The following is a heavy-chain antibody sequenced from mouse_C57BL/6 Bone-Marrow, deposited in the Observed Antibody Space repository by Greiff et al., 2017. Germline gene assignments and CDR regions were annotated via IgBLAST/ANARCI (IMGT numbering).Heavy chain of an antibody. J-gene: IGHJ2*01. CDR1: GYTFTSYW. CDR2: IDPSDSYT. D-gene: IGHD1-2*01. CDR3: ARSAYYFDY. Sequence: QVQLQQPGAELVMPGASVKLSCKASGYTFTSYWMHWVKQRPGQGLEWIGEIDPSDSYTHYNQKFKGKSTLTVDTSSSTAYMQLSSLTSEDSAVYYCARSAYYFDYWGQGTTLTVSS. V-gene: IGHV1-69*01.